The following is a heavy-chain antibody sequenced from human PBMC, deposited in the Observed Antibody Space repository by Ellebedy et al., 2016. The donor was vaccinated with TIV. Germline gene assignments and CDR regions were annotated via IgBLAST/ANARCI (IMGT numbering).Heavy chain of an antibody. Sequence: GESLKISCSASGFTFNIYAMSWVRQAPGTGLAWVANIKQDGSQTYYVDSVKGRFTISRDNAMNSLSLQMDSLRAEDTAIYFCARAGQSATGTGWFTGVWGQGTLVTVSS. CDR1: GFTFNIYA. CDR3: ARAGQSATGTGWFTGV. V-gene: IGHV3-7*03. CDR2: IKQDGSQT. J-gene: IGHJ4*02. D-gene: IGHD1-1*01.